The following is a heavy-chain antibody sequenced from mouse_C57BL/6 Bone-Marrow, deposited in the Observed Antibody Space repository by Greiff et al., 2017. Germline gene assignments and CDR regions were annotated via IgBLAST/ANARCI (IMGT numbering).Heavy chain of an antibody. Sequence: EVKVVESGGGLVQPGGSLKLSCAASGFTFSDYYMYWVRQTPEKRLEWVAYISNSGGSTYYPDTVKGRFTISRDNAKNTLYLQMSRLKSEDTAMYYCARPRFAWFAYWGQGTLVTVSA. CDR2: ISNSGGST. CDR1: GFTFSDYY. J-gene: IGHJ3*01. CDR3: ARPRFAWFAY. V-gene: IGHV5-12*01.